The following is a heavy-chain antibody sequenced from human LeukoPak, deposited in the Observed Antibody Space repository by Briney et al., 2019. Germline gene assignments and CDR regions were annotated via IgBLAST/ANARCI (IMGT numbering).Heavy chain of an antibody. D-gene: IGHD2/OR15-2a*01. CDR1: GYTFTDLY. J-gene: IGHJ3*02. CDR3: ARAKNRAYAFDI. CDR2: INPSGGST. Sequence: ASVKVSCKASGYTFTDLYIHWVRQAPGQGLEWMGIINPSGGSTSYAQKFQGRVTMTRDTSTSTVYMELSSLRSEDTAVYYCARAKNRAYAFDIWGQGTMVTVSS. V-gene: IGHV1-46*01.